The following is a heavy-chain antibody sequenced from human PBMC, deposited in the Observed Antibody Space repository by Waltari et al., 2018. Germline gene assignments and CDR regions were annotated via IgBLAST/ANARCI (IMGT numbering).Heavy chain of an antibody. CDR3: AASTAWYGTYFDY. D-gene: IGHD6-19*01. J-gene: IGHJ4*02. V-gene: IGHV3-7*03. CDR2: IKEDGSEI. CDR1: GFAFSNNW. Sequence: DVRLVESGGGLVQPGGSLRLSCSTSGFAFSNNWMSWVRQAPGKGLEWVANIKEDGSEIYDVDSVKCRFTLSRDNTKNSLFLQMNSLKPDDTAVYYCAASTAWYGTYFDYWGQGSLVTVA.